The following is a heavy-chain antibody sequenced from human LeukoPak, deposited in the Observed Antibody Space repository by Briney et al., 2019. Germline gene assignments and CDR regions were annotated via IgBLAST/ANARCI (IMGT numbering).Heavy chain of an antibody. CDR1: GFTFSSYS. CDR3: ARVIGRGDAFDI. V-gene: IGHV3-21*01. CDR2: ISSSSSYI. Sequence: GGSLRLSCAASGFTFSSYSMNWVRQAPGKGLEWVSSISSSSSYIYYADSVKGRFTISRDNAKNSLYLQMNSLRAEDMAVYYCARVIGRGDAFDIWGQGTMVTVSS. D-gene: IGHD3-16*02. J-gene: IGHJ3*02.